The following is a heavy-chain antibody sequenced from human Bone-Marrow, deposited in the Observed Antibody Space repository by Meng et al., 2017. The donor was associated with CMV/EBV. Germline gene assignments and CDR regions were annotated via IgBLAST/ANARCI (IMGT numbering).Heavy chain of an antibody. CDR1: GFTFSSYA. CDR3: ARSWAGDKANGYGMDV. V-gene: IGHV3-64*02. J-gene: IGHJ6*02. D-gene: IGHD7-27*01. Sequence: GGSLRLSCAASGFTFSSYAMHWVRQAPGKGLEYVSAISSNGGSTYYADSVKGRFTISRDNSKNTLYLQMGSLRAEDMAAYYCARSWAGDKANGYGMDVWGQGTLVTVSS. CDR2: ISSNGGST.